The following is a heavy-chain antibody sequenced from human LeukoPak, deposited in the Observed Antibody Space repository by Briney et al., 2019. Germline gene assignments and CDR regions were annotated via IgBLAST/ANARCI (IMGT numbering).Heavy chain of an antibody. Sequence: GGSLRLSCAASGFTFSSYSMNWVRQAPGKGLEWVSYISSSSSTIYYADSVKGRFTISRDNAKNSLYLQMNSLRAEDTALYYCARRVDGSGRYRGYYYYYMDVWGTGTTVTISS. CDR1: GFTFSSYS. V-gene: IGHV3-48*01. CDR3: ARRVDGSGRYRGYYYYYMDV. D-gene: IGHD3-10*01. J-gene: IGHJ6*03. CDR2: ISSSSSTI.